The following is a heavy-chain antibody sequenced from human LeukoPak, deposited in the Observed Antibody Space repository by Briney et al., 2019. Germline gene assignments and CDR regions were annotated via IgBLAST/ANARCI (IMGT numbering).Heavy chain of an antibody. V-gene: IGHV3-48*02. CDR3: ARGFYDLLTGYYAYFDY. Sequence: GGSLRLSCAASGFTFSSYTINWVRQAPGKGLEWVSYISSSTRTTYYADSVKGRFTISRDSAKNSLYLQMNSLRDEDTAVYYCARGFYDLLTGYYAYFDYWGQGTLVTVPS. CDR1: GFTFSSYT. CDR2: ISSSTRTT. D-gene: IGHD3-9*01. J-gene: IGHJ4*02.